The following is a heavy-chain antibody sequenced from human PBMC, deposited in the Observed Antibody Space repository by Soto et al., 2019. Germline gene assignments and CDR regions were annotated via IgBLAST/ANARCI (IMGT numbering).Heavy chain of an antibody. Sequence: ASVKVSCKASGYTFTSYGISWVRQAPGQGLEWMGWISAYNGNTNYAQKLQGRVTMTTDTSTSTAYMELRSLRSDDTAVYYCARDLDDFWSGYYTGDYYCMDVWGKGTTVTVSS. CDR3: ARDLDDFWSGYYTGDYYCMDV. J-gene: IGHJ6*03. D-gene: IGHD3-3*01. V-gene: IGHV1-18*01. CDR1: GYTFTSYG. CDR2: ISAYNGNT.